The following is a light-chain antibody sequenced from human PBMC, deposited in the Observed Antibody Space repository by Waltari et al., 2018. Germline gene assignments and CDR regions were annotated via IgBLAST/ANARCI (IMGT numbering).Light chain of an antibody. CDR1: TSDLGGYNY. CDR3: SSFTSSSTWV. J-gene: IGLJ3*02. CDR2: AVS. Sequence: QSALTQPAPVSGSPGQSITISCTGTTSDLGGYNYVSWYQPHPGKAPKLMIYAVSSRPSGVTNRFSGSKSGNTASLTISGLQAEDEADYYCSSFTSSSTWVFGGGTKLTVL. V-gene: IGLV2-14*01.